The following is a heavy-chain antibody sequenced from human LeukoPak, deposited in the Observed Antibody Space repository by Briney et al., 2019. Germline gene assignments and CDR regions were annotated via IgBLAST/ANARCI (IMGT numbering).Heavy chain of an antibody. CDR1: GFTFSSYW. CDR2: IKQDGSEK. J-gene: IGHJ4*02. Sequence: QSGGSLRLSCAASGFTFSSYWMSWVRQAPGKGLEWVANIKQDGSEKYYVDSVKGRFTISRDNAKNSLYLQMNSLRAEDTAVYYCARVRWYSSSWLDYWGQGTLVTVSS. D-gene: IGHD6-13*01. CDR3: ARVRWYSSSWLDY. V-gene: IGHV3-7*01.